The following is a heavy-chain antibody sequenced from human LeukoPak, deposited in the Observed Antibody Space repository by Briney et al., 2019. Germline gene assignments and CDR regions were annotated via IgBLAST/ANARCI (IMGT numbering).Heavy chain of an antibody. Sequence: SETLSLTCTVSGGSINSYYWNWIRQPPGKGLEWIGYTYYSGGTNYNPSLKSRVTIAVDTSKNQFSLKLSSVTAADTAVYYCARRAAAVGTYYMDVWGKGTTVTASS. CDR3: ARRAAAVGTYYMDV. D-gene: IGHD6-13*01. CDR1: GGSINSYY. J-gene: IGHJ6*03. V-gene: IGHV4-59*01. CDR2: TYYSGGT.